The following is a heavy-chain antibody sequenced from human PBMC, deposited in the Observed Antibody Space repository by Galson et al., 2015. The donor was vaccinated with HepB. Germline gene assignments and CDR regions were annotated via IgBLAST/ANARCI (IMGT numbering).Heavy chain of an antibody. CDR2: ISYDGSNK. D-gene: IGHD2-8*01. CDR3: ARESMVTYYFDQ. V-gene: IGHV3-30*04. J-gene: IGHJ4*02. Sequence: SLRLSCAASGFTFSTYAMHWVRQAPGKGLEWVAVISYDGSNKYYADSVRGRFTISRDNSKNTLYLQMNSLRAEDTAVYYCARESMVTYYFDQWGQGTLVTVSS. CDR1: GFTFSTYA.